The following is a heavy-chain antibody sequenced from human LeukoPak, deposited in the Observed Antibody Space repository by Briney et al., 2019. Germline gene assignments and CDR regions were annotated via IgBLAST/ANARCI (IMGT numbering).Heavy chain of an antibody. CDR1: GFNFSSYE. D-gene: IGHD6-13*01. CDR3: GRGGYSSSWYLDH. V-gene: IGHV3-48*03. CDR2: ISTSGSTI. Sequence: PGGSLRLSCAASGFNFSSYEMIWVRQAPGKGLEWISYISTSGSTIYYGDSVEGRFTISRDNAKNSLYLQMNSLRAEDTAVYYCGRGGYSSSWYLDHWGQGTLVTVSS. J-gene: IGHJ4*02.